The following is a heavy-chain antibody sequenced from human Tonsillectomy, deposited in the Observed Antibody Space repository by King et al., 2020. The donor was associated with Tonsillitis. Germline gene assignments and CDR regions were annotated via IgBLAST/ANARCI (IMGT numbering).Heavy chain of an antibody. CDR1: GYSFTSYW. D-gene: IGHD3-3*01. Sequence: EQLVQSGAEVKKPGESLRISCKGSGYSFTSYWISWVRQMPGKGLEWMGRVDPSDSHTYYSPSFQGHVTISADKSITTAYLQWSSLKASDTAMYYCARHGDTIFGVDEYYYYMDVWGKGPTVTVSS. CDR2: VDPSDSHT. CDR3: ARHGDTIFGVDEYYYYMDV. V-gene: IGHV5-10-1*03. J-gene: IGHJ6*03.